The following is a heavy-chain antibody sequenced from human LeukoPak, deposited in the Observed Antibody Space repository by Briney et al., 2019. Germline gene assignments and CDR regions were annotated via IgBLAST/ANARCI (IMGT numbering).Heavy chain of an antibody. CDR1: GFTFSSYS. CDR3: ARDSGTYRPIDY. J-gene: IGHJ4*02. Sequence: GGSLRLSCAASGFTFSSYSMNWVRQAPGKGLEWVSSISYTGTYIYYADSVKGRFTISRDNAESSVYLELNSLRVDDTAIYYCARDSGTYRPIDYWGQGTVVTVSS. CDR2: ISYTGTYI. V-gene: IGHV3-21*01. D-gene: IGHD3-16*02.